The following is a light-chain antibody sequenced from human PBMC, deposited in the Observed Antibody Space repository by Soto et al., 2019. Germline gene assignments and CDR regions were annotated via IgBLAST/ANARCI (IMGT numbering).Light chain of an antibody. Sequence: EIVLTQSPGTLSVSPGETATLSCRARQSISSTYLAWYQKKPGQAPRLLLYGAFNRATGIPDRFSGSGSGTDFTLTISRLEPEDDVFYDCQQYGSSSFAFGPGTKVEI. CDR1: QSISSTY. V-gene: IGKV3-20*01. CDR2: GAF. CDR3: QQYGSSSFA. J-gene: IGKJ3*01.